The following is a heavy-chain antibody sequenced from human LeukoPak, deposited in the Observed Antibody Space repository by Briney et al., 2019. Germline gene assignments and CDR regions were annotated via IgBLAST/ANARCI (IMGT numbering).Heavy chain of an antibody. J-gene: IGHJ4*02. CDR3: AKDWYYYDSSGYPPNY. CDR2: ISYDGSNK. CDR1: GFTFDDYG. Sequence: GGSLRLSCAASGFTFDDYGMHWVRQAPGKGLEWVAVISYDGSNKYYADSVKGRFTISRDNSKNTLYLQMNSLRAEDTAVYYCAKDWYYYDSSGYPPNYWGQGTLVTVSS. V-gene: IGHV3-30*18. D-gene: IGHD3-22*01.